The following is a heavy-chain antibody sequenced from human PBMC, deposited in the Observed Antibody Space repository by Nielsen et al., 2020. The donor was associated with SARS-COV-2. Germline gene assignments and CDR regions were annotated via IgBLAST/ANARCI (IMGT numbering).Heavy chain of an antibody. CDR1: GESFRGFY. D-gene: IGHD5-24*01. J-gene: IGHJ6*03. V-gene: IGHV4-34*01. CDR2: INHNGGT. CDR3: ARGRDGGIYAYLHHMDV. Sequence: SETLSLTCGVHGESFRGFYWTCIRQAPGKGLEWIGEINHNGGTNYISPLTSRVTISVDTSRRQFSLKMTSLTAADTAVYYCARGRDGGIYAYLHHMDVLGEGTAVTVSS.